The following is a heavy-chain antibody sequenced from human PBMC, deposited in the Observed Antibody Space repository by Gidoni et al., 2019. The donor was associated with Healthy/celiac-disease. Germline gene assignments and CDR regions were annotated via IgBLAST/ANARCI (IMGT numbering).Heavy chain of an antibody. CDR1: GGTFSSYA. J-gene: IGHJ4*02. CDR3: ARGTYYDMLTGRYYFDY. D-gene: IGHD3-9*01. CDR2: IIPIFGTA. Sequence: QVQLVQSGAEVKKPGSSVKVSCKASGGTFSSYAISWVRQAPGQGLEWMGGIIPIFGTANHAQKFQGRVTSTADKSTSTAYMELSSLRSEDTAVYYCARGTYYDMLTGRYYFDYWGQGTLVTVSS. V-gene: IGHV1-69*06.